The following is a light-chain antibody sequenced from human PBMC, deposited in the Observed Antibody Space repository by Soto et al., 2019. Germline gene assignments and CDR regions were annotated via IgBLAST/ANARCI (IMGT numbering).Light chain of an antibody. CDR1: QGIRID. Sequence: KTQDPTPPSASIGDGVPLTFRASQGIRIDLGWYQQKPGKAPKRLIYAASSLESGVPSRFSGSGSGTEFTLTISSLQPEDFATYYCLQHNSYPITFGQGTRLEIK. CDR2: AAS. V-gene: IGKV1-17*01. CDR3: LQHNSYPIT. J-gene: IGKJ5*01.